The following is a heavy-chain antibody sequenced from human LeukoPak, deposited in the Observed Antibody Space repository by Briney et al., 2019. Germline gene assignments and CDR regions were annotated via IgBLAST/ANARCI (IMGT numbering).Heavy chain of an antibody. CDR3: ARAHFFKQRGRGSGSYNLNWFDP. V-gene: IGHV1-8*01. D-gene: IGHD3-10*01. CDR1: GYTFTRYD. Sequence: ASVKVSCKASGYTFTRYDINWGRQATGQGLEWMGWMNPNSGNTGYAQKFQGRVTMTRNTSISAAYMELSSLRSEDTAVYYCARAHFFKQRGRGSGSYNLNWFDPWGQGTLVTVSS. CDR2: MNPNSGNT. J-gene: IGHJ5*02.